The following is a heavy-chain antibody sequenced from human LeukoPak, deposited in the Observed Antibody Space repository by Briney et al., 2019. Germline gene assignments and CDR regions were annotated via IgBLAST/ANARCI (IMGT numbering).Heavy chain of an antibody. D-gene: IGHD5-18*01. CDR2: ITSSSSTM. J-gene: IGHJ4*02. CDR1: GFSFTSYG. V-gene: IGHV3-48*01. Sequence: GGSLRLSCGASGFSFTSYGLNWVRQAPGQGQEWVSFITSSSSTMHYADSVRGRFTISRDNAKKILYLQMNSLRAEDTAVYYCARPVDTSMIAGFDLWGQGTLVTVS. CDR3: ARPVDTSMIAGFDL.